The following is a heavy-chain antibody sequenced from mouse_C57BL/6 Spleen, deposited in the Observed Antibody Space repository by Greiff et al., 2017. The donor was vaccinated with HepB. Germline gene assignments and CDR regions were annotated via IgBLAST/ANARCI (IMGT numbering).Heavy chain of an antibody. CDR2: ISSGSSTI. J-gene: IGHJ1*03. CDR3: ARGGNYWYFDV. Sequence: EVKLVESGGGLVKPGGSLKLSCAASGFTFSDYGMHWVRQAPEKGLEWVAYISSGSSTIYYADTVKGRVTISRDNAKNTLFLQMTSLRSEDTAMYYCARGGNYWYFDVWGTGTTVTVSS. V-gene: IGHV5-17*01. CDR1: GFTFSDYG. D-gene: IGHD2-1*01.